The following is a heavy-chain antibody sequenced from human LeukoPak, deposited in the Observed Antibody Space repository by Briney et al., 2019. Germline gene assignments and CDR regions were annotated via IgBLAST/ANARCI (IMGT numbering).Heavy chain of an antibody. V-gene: IGHV4-59*01. J-gene: IGHJ4*02. D-gene: IGHD6-13*01. CDR2: IYYSGTT. Sequence: PSETLSLTCTVSGGSISSYYWSWIRQPPGKGLEWIGYIYYSGTTNYDPSLKSRVTISVDTSENQFSLKLSSVTAADTAVYYCARGVYIAAAQYGYWGQGTLVTVSS. CDR1: GGSISSYY. CDR3: ARGVYIAAAQYGY.